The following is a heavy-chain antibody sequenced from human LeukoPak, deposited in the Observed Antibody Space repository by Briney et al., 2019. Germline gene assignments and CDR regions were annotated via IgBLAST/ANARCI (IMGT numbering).Heavy chain of an antibody. V-gene: IGHV3-23*01. D-gene: IGHD3-10*01. CDR1: GFTFSSYA. CDR3: AKDVYYASGRGGDY. CDR2: ISGSDNTT. Sequence: GGSLRLSCAASGFTFSSYAMSRVRQAPGKGLEWVSGISGSDNTTDYADSVKGRFTISRDNSKNTLYLQMNSLRAEDTAVYYCAKDVYYASGRGGDYWGQGTLVTVSS. J-gene: IGHJ4*02.